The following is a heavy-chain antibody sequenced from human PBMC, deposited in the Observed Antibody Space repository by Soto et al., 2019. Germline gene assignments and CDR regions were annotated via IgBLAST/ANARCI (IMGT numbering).Heavy chain of an antibody. CDR2: IYYSGST. D-gene: IGHD6-19*01. V-gene: IGHV4-59*11. CDR1: GGSISSHY. J-gene: IGHJ4*02. Sequence: SETLSLTCTVSGGSISSHYWSWIRQPPGKGLEWIGYIYYSGSTNYNAALMGRVTMSVDTSKNQFSLKLRSVSAADTAVYYCAGGGWSLDYWGRGTLVTVSS. CDR3: AGGGWSLDY.